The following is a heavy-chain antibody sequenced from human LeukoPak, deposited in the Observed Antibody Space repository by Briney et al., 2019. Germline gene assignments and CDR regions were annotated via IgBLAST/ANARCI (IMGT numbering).Heavy chain of an antibody. J-gene: IGHJ4*02. V-gene: IGHV3-48*01. CDR3: ARAYGYNYGVDY. CDR1: GFTFGTFS. CDR2: ISGGSSTI. D-gene: IGHD5-18*01. Sequence: GGSLRLSCAASGFTFGTFSMNWVRQAPGKGLEWVSYISGGSSTIYFADSAKGRFTISRDNAKNSLYLQMNSLRAEDTAVYYCARAYGYNYGVDYWGQGTLVTVPS.